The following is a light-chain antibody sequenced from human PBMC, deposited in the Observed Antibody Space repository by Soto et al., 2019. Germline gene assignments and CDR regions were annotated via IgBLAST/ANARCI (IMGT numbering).Light chain of an antibody. Sequence: EIVMTQSPATLSVSPGERATLSCRASQSVSSNLAWYQQKPGQAPRLLIYGASTRATGIPARFSGSGYGTEFPLTISSHQSEDFAVCYCQQYNNWPPMAFGKGTKVEIK. V-gene: IGKV3-15*01. CDR1: QSVSSN. CDR2: GAS. CDR3: QQYNNWPPMA. J-gene: IGKJ1*01.